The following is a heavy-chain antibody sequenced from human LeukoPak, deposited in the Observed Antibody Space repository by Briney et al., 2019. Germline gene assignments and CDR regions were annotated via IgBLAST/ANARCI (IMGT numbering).Heavy chain of an antibody. Sequence: GGSLRLSCAASGFTFSSYGMSWVRQAPGKGLEWVSSISSSSSYIYYADSVRGRFTISRDNAKNSLYLQMNSLRAEDTAVYYCARAKSCSSGYLCGPTKLFDYWGQGTLVTVSS. CDR2: ISSSSSYI. J-gene: IGHJ4*02. V-gene: IGHV3-21*01. CDR1: GFTFSSYG. D-gene: IGHD3-22*01. CDR3: ARAKSCSSGYLCGPTKLFDY.